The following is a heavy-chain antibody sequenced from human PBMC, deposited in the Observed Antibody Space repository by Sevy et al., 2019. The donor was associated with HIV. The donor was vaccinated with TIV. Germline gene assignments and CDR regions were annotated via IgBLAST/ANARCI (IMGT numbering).Heavy chain of an antibody. J-gene: IGHJ4*02. CDR3: AKDIGRGEMVAATMGY. V-gene: IGHV3-9*01. Sequence: GGSLRLSCAASRFTFDDCAMHWVRQAPGKGLEWVSGISWNSGRIGYADSVKGRFTISRDNAKNSLSLQMNNLRTEDTAFYYCAKDIGRGEMVAATMGYWGQGTLVTVSS. CDR2: ISWNSGRI. CDR1: RFTFDDCA. D-gene: IGHD5-12*01.